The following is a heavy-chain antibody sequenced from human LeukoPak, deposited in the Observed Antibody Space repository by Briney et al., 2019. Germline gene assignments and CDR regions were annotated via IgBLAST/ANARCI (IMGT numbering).Heavy chain of an antibody. V-gene: IGHV4-30-4*08. J-gene: IGHJ4*02. CDR1: GGSISSGDYY. CDR3: ARARTTYRYSSGWYFDY. Sequence: SQTLSLTCTVSGGSISSGDYYWSWIRQPPGKGLEWIGYIYYSGSTYYNPSLKSRVTISVDTSKNQFSLKLSSVTAADTAVYYCARARTTYRYSSGWYFDYWGREPWSPSPQ. CDR2: IYYSGST. D-gene: IGHD6-19*01.